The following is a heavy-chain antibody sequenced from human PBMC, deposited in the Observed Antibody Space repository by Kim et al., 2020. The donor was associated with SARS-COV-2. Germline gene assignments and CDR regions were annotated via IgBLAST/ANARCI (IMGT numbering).Heavy chain of an antibody. D-gene: IGHD3-3*01. V-gene: IGHV1-2*02. CDR1: GYTFTGYY. J-gene: IGHJ6*02. Sequence: ASVKVSCKASGYTFTGYYMHWVRQAPGQGLEWMGWINPNSGGTNYAQKFQGRVTMTRDTSISTAYMELSRLRSDDTAVYYCARDLPLFWSGPHYYYYGMDVWGQGTTVTVSS. CDR2: INPNSGGT. CDR3: ARDLPLFWSGPHYYYYGMDV.